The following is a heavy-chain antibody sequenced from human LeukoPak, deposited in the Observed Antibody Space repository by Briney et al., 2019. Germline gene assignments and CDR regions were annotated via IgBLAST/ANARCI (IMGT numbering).Heavy chain of an antibody. D-gene: IGHD6-13*01. CDR1: GFTFSDYD. CDR3: ARAAKGRVGGVYYFDY. J-gene: IGHJ4*02. CDR2: IGTAGDT. Sequence: QSGGSLRLSCAASGFTFSDYDMHWVRQATGKGLEWVSSIGTAGDTYYTGSVKGRFTISRENAKNSLYLQMNSLRAGDTAVYYCARAAKGRVGGVYYFDYWGQGTLVTVSS. V-gene: IGHV3-13*01.